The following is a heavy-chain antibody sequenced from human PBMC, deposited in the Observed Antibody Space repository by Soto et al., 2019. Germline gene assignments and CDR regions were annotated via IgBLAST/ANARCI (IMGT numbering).Heavy chain of an antibody. Sequence: SETLSLTCTVSGGSISSGGYYWSWIRQHPGKGLEWIGYIYYSGSTYYNPSLKSRVTISVDTSKNQFSLKLSSVTAADTAVYYCARVYCSAGSCYLEYWGQGTLVTVSS. CDR1: GGSISSGGYY. D-gene: IGHD2-15*01. CDR2: IYYSGST. V-gene: IGHV4-31*03. J-gene: IGHJ4*02. CDR3: ARVYCSAGSCYLEY.